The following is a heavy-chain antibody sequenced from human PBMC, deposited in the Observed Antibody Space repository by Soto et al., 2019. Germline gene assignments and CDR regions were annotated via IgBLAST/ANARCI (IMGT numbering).Heavy chain of an antibody. J-gene: IGHJ4*02. CDR1: GFTFSSYA. Sequence: GGALRLSCAASGFTFSSYAMTWVRQAPGKGLEWVSVITYNGDNTYYADSVKGRFTISRDNSKDTVHLQMNSQRAEDTAVYYCARYIRGPTVFYFDFWGPGVLVTASS. CDR2: ITYNGDNT. CDR3: ARYIRGPTVFYFDF. V-gene: IGHV3-23*01. D-gene: IGHD5-18*01.